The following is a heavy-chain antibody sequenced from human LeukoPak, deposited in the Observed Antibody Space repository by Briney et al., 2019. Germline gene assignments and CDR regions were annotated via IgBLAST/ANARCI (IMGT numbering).Heavy chain of an antibody. CDR2: ISDDGRHN. CDR1: GFTLSTYA. CDR3: ARVYLERLTAGYFDH. D-gene: IGHD2-8*01. V-gene: IGHV3-30*04. J-gene: IGHJ4*02. Sequence: GGSLRLSCAASGFTLSTYAMNWVRRAPGKGLGWVAVISDDGRHNYYADSVKGRFTISRDNSKSTLYLQMNSLRDDDSAAYFCARVYLERLTAGYFDHWGQGTQVTVSP.